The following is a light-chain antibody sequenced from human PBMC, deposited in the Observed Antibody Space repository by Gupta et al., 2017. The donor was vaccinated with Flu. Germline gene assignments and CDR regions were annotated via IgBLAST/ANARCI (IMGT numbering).Light chain of an antibody. V-gene: IGKV1-39*01. CDR1: QSISRY. Sequence: DIQMAQSPFSLSASVGDRVTITCRASQSISRYLNWFRQIPGEAPKLLIYGASSLQSGVPSRFSGSGSGTDFTLVISSLQPEDSATYYCQQSYSTPKTFGPGTKVEIK. CDR3: QQSYSTPKT. J-gene: IGKJ1*01. CDR2: GAS.